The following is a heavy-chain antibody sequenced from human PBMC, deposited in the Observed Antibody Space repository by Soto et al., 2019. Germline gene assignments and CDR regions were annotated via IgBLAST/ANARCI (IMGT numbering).Heavy chain of an antibody. J-gene: IGHJ4*02. CDR2: IWYDGSNK. V-gene: IGHV3-33*01. Sequence: QVQLVESGGGVVQPGRSLRLSCAASGFTFSSYGMHWVRQAPGKGLEWVAVIWYDGSNKYYADSVKGRFTISRDNSKNTLYLQMNSLRAEDTAVYYCARDQWELTHYFDYRGQGTLVTVSS. D-gene: IGHD1-26*01. CDR1: GFTFSSYG. CDR3: ARDQWELTHYFDY.